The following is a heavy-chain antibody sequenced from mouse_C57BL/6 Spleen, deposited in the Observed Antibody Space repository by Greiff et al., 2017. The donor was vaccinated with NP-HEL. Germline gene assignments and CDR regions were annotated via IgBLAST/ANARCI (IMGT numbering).Heavy chain of an antibody. CDR1: GYTFTSYW. CDR2: IHPSDSDT. V-gene: IGHV1-74*01. Sequence: VQLQQPGAELVKPGASVKVSCKASGYTFTSYWMHWVKQRPGQGLEWIGRIHPSDSDTNYNQKFKGKATLTVDKSSSTAYMQLSSLTSEDSAVYYCATLITTVVAADWYFDVWGTGTTVTVSS. CDR3: ATLITTVVAADWYFDV. D-gene: IGHD1-1*01. J-gene: IGHJ1*03.